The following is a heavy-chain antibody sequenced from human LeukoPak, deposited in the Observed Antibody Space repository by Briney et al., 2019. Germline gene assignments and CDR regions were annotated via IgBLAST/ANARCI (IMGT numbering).Heavy chain of an antibody. D-gene: IGHD3-10*01. Sequence: GGSLRLSCAASGFTFSSYNLNWVRQAPGKGRGWVSSISSSSTYIYYADSVKGRFTISRDNAKNSLYLQMNSLRAEDTAVYYCAGSVVRGGFFDYWGQGTLVSVSS. CDR1: GFTFSSYN. CDR3: AGSVVRGGFFDY. CDR2: ISSSSTYI. J-gene: IGHJ4*02. V-gene: IGHV3-21*01.